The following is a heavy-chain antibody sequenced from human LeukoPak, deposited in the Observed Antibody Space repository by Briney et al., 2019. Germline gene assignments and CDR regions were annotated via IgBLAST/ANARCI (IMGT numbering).Heavy chain of an antibody. Sequence: GGSLRLSCAASGFTFSDYYMSWIRQAPGKGLEWVSYISSSNTYTNYADSVKGRFTISRDNAKNSLYLQMNSLRVEDTAVYYCARKNQAVAGSGEGTEFDNWGQGTLVTVSS. D-gene: IGHD6-19*01. J-gene: IGHJ4*02. CDR2: ISSSNTYT. V-gene: IGHV3-11*03. CDR3: ARKNQAVAGSGEGTEFDN. CDR1: GFTFSDYY.